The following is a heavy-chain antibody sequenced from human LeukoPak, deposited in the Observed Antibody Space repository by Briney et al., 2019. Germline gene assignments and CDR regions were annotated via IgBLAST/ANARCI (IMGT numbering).Heavy chain of an antibody. CDR3: ARLGGYGYFDY. J-gene: IGHJ4*02. CDR2: IYYSGRT. Sequence: PSETLSLTCTVSGGSISSYYWSWIRQPPGKGLEWIGYIYYSGRTNYNPSLKSRVTISVDTSKSQFSLKLSSVTAADTAVYYCARLGGYGYFDYWGQGTLVTVSS. D-gene: IGHD5-12*01. V-gene: IGHV4-59*01. CDR1: GGSISSYY.